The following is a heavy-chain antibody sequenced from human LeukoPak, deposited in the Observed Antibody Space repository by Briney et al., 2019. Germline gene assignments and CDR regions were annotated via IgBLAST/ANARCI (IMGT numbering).Heavy chain of an antibody. Sequence: GGSLRLSCAASGFNFASYAMDWVRQAPGKGLEWMGDISYDGGYQSYAVSVRGRFTISRDNSKNTLFLQMNSLRPEDAAVYYCATESSLSNWGHGTLVTVSS. V-gene: IGHV3-30*04. CDR2: ISYDGGYQ. D-gene: IGHD3-16*02. CDR1: GFNFASYA. CDR3: ATESSLSN. J-gene: IGHJ4*01.